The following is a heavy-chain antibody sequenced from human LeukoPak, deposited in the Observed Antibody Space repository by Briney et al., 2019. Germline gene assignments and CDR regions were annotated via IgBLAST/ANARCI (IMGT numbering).Heavy chain of an antibody. J-gene: IGHJ6*03. Sequence: PGGSLRLSCAASGFTFSSYWMSWVRQAPGKGLEWVANIKQDGSEKYYVDSVKGRFTIPRDNAKNSLYLQMNSLRAEDTAVYYCARDSNSYYYYYMDVWGKGTTVTVSS. CDR3: ARDSNSYYYYYMDV. V-gene: IGHV3-7*01. CDR2: IKQDGSEK. CDR1: GFTFSSYW. D-gene: IGHD1-7*01.